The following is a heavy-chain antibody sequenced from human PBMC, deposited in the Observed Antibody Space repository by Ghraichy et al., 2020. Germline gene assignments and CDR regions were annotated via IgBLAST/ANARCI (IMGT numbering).Heavy chain of an antibody. CDR3: ARGYCSGGSCKFDP. Sequence: GGSLRLSCAASGFTFSGYSMNWVRQAPGNGLEWVAYISSSSSTIYFRDSVKGRFTISRDNAKNSLYLQMNSLRDEYTAMYYCARGYCSGGSCKFDPWGQGTLVTVSS. CDR2: ISSSSSTI. J-gene: IGHJ5*02. D-gene: IGHD2-15*01. CDR1: GFTFSGYS. V-gene: IGHV3-48*02.